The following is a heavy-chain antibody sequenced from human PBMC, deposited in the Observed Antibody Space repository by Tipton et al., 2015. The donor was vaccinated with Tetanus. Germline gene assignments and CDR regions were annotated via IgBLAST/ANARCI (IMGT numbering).Heavy chain of an antibody. D-gene: IGHD2/OR15-2a*01. J-gene: IGHJ4*02. Sequence: GSLRLSCVASGFTFSDHYMSWIRRAPGKGLEWVSYISSSGKTVHYADAVKGRFTISRDSAKNSLYLQMNSLRADDTAVYYCAKAAVFRSDTPRLYYFDFWGQGTLVTVAS. CDR2: ISSSGKTV. CDR1: GFTFSDHY. V-gene: IGHV3-11*01. CDR3: AKAAVFRSDTPRLYYFDF.